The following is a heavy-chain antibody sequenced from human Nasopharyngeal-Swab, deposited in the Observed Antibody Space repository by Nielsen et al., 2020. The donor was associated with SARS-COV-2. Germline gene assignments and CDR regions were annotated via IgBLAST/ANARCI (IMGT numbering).Heavy chain of an antibody. V-gene: IGHV7-4-1*02. CDR1: GYTFTSYA. J-gene: IGHJ3*02. Sequence: ASVKVSCKASGYTFTSYAMNWVRQAPGQGLEWMGWINTNTGNPTYAQGFTGRFVFSLDTSVSTAYLQISSLKAEDTAVYYCARDYVAVVVVDTAMVTDDAFDIWGQGTMVTVSS. CDR3: ARDYVAVVVVDTAMVTDDAFDI. CDR2: INTNTGNP. D-gene: IGHD5-18*01.